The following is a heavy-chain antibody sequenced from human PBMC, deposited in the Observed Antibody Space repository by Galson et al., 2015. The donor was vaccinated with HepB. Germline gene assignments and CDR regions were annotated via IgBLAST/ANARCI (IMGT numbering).Heavy chain of an antibody. J-gene: IGHJ4*02. CDR3: ALIPGMAVSGGLSYYYYAMDV. CDR1: RGTFNSFA. D-gene: IGHD3-10*01. CDR2: IIPMFGAP. Sequence: SVKVSCKASRGTFNSFAVSWVRQAPGQGLEWMGGIIPMFGAPHYAQKFKGRATINADKSTTTAHLELNSLTSEDTAIYYCALIPGMAVSGGLSYYYYAMDVWGQGAQVTVSS. V-gene: IGHV1-69*06.